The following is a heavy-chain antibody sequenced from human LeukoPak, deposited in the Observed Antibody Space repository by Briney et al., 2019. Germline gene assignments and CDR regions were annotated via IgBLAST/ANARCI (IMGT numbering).Heavy chain of an antibody. CDR3: AKGSSWYPLHTLNWFDP. J-gene: IGHJ5*02. CDR1: GFSFSSSA. CDR2: IHYDGNNK. D-gene: IGHD6-13*01. V-gene: IGHV3-30*02. Sequence: GWSLRLSCAASGFSFSSSAMHWVRQAPGKGLDWVAFIHYDGNNKYYADSVKGRFTISRDNSKNTLYLQMNSLRAEDTAVYYCAKGSSWYPLHTLNWFDPWGQGTLVTVSS.